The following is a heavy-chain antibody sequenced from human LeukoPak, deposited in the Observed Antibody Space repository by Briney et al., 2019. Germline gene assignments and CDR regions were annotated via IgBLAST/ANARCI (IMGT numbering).Heavy chain of an antibody. CDR3: ARDSIVAADSAFDY. J-gene: IGHJ4*02. CDR2: ISRSSSTI. D-gene: IGHD6-13*01. Sequence: SGGSLRLSCAASGFTFSSYSMNWVRQAPEKGLEWVSYISRSSSTIYYADSVKGRFTISRDNAKNSLYLQMNSLRAEDTAVYYCARDSIVAADSAFDYWGQGTLVTVSS. V-gene: IGHV3-48*01. CDR1: GFTFSSYS.